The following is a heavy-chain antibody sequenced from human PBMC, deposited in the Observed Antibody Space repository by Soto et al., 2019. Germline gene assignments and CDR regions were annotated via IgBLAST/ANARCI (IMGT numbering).Heavy chain of an antibody. V-gene: IGHV4-30-4*01. CDR1: GGSINSGDYY. Sequence: SETLSLTCRVSGGSINSGDYYWSWIRQPPGKGLEWIGYIYYSGSTYYNPSLKSRVTISVDTSKKQFSLKLSSVTATDTAVYYCARAYCGGDCYSYYYAMDVWGQGTTVTAS. CDR2: IYYSGST. J-gene: IGHJ6*02. CDR3: ARAYCGGDCYSYYYAMDV. D-gene: IGHD2-21*02.